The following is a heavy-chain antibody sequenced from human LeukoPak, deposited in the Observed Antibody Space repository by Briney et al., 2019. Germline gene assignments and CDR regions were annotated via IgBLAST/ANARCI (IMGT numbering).Heavy chain of an antibody. CDR1: GGSISSDTYS. Sequence: PSQTLSLTCTVSGGSISSDTYSWSWVRQPAGKGLEWIGRIYTSGSTNYNPSLKSQVTISVDTSKNQFSLKLNSVTAADTAFYYCARAVGLGTYYPNWFDPWGQGTLVTVSS. CDR2: IYTSGST. D-gene: IGHD3-10*01. CDR3: ARAVGLGTYYPNWFDP. J-gene: IGHJ5*02. V-gene: IGHV4-61*02.